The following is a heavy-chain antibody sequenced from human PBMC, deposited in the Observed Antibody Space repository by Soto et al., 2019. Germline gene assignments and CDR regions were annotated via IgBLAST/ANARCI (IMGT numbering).Heavy chain of an antibody. J-gene: IGHJ4*02. CDR2: INVGNGNT. Sequence: QAQLVQSGAEAKQPGASVKVSCKASGYTFTDYALHWVRQAPGQGLEWMGWINVGNGNTGYSRKFQGRVTNDRDMSATTAYLEVTSLTSEDTAISYCAREGAHSATFDLWCQGTLVTVAS. V-gene: IGHV1-3*01. D-gene: IGHD2-21*01. CDR1: GYTFTDYA. CDR3: AREGAHSATFDL.